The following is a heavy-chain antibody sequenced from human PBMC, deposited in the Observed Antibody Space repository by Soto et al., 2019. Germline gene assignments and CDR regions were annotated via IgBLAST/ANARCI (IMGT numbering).Heavy chain of an antibody. CDR1: GFTFSGYG. D-gene: IGHD6-19*01. V-gene: IGHV3-30*18. CDR2: ISYDGSNK. J-gene: IGHJ4*02. CDR3: AKDYSSGWYWDY. Sequence: PGGSLRLSCAASGFTFSGYGMHWVRQAPGKGLEWVAVISYDGSNKYYADSVKGRFTISRDNSKNTLYLQMNSLRAEDTAVYYCAKDYSSGWYWDYWGQGTLVTVSS.